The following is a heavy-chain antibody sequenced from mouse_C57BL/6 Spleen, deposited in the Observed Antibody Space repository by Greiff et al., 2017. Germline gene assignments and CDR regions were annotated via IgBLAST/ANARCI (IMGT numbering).Heavy chain of an antibody. CDR1: GYTFTSYW. V-gene: IGHV1-50*01. J-gene: IGHJ1*03. Sequence: QVQLQQPGAELVKPGASVKLSCKASGYTFTSYWMQWVKQRPGQGLEWIGEIDPSDSYTNYNQKFKGKATLTVATSSSTAYMQLSSLTSEDSAVYYCARRASYDYYWYFDVWGTGTTVTVSS. D-gene: IGHD2-4*01. CDR2: IDPSDSYT. CDR3: ARRASYDYYWYFDV.